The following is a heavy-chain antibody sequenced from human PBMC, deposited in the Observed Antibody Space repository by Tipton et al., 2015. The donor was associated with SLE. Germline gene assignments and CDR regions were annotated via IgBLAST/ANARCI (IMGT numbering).Heavy chain of an antibody. CDR2: ISAHSGNT. CDR1: GYTFTSYG. J-gene: IGHJ4*02. V-gene: IGHV1-18*01. D-gene: IGHD2-21*01. Sequence: QSGAEVKKPGASVKVSCKASGYTFTSYGISWVRQAPGQGLEWMGWISAHSGNTNYEQKLQGRVTLTTDTSTSTAYMELRSLRSDVTALYYCASAFCGAASEFDCWGQGTLATVSS. CDR3: ASAFCGAASEFDC.